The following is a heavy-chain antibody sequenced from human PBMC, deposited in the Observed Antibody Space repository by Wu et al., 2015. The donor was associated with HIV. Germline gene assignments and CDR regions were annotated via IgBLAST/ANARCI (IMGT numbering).Heavy chain of an antibody. CDR2: INPNSGGT. V-gene: IGHV1-2*02. D-gene: IGHD3-10*01. CDR3: ASGKGLWFGDD. CDR1: NYTFVSYG. Sequence: QLVQSGGEVKKPGASVKVSCKASNYTFVSYGITWVRQAPGQGLEWMGWINPNSGGTNYAQKFQGRVTMTRDTSISTAYMELSRLRSDDTAVYYCASGKGLWFGDDWGQGTLVTVSS. J-gene: IGHJ4*02.